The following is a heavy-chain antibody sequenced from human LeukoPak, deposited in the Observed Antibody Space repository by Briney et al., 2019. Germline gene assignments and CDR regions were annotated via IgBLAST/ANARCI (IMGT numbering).Heavy chain of an antibody. CDR2: VNDRGGST. V-gene: IGHV3-23*01. J-gene: IGHJ5*02. CDR3: AKARDGSGWYWFDP. D-gene: IGHD6-19*01. Sequence: GGSLRLSCAASAFIFSRYAMSWVRQSPGKGLEWVSGVNDRGGSTYYADSVEGRFTISRDNSQNTLYLQMNSLRAEDTAVYYCAKARDGSGWYWFDPWGHGTLVTVSS. CDR1: AFIFSRYA.